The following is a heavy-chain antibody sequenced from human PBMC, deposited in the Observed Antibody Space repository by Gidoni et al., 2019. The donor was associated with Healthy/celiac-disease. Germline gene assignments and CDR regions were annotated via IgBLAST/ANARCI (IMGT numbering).Heavy chain of an antibody. Sequence: EVQLVGSGGGLVQAGGSLRLSCGASGFTFRRNWMSWVRQAPGKGRELVANRKQDGREKYLVDSLKGRFTISRKNAKNSLYRQINSLRAEETAVYYRARRVGYCTGGVVPHWYFDLWGRGTLVTVSS. CDR1: GFTFRRNW. V-gene: IGHV3-7*03. CDR3: ARRVGYCTGGVVPHWYFDL. D-gene: IGHD2-8*02. CDR2: RKQDGREK. J-gene: IGHJ2*01.